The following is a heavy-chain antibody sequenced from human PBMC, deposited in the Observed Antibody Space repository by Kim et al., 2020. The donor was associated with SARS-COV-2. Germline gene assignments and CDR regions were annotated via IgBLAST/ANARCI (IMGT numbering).Heavy chain of an antibody. D-gene: IGHD3-22*01. Sequence: SETLSLTCTVSGGSISSYYWSWIRQPPGKGLEWIGYIYYSGSTNYNPPLKSRVTISVDTSKNQFSLKLSSVTAADTAVYYCARINYYDSSGYYYYYYGMDVWGQGTTVTVSS. CDR1: GGSISSYY. CDR3: ARINYYDSSGYYYYYYGMDV. CDR2: IYYSGST. V-gene: IGHV4-59*13. J-gene: IGHJ6*02.